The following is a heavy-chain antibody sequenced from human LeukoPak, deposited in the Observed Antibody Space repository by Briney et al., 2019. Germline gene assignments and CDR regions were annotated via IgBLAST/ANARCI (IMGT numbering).Heavy chain of an antibody. CDR2: ISYDGSNK. CDR3: AREPLTYNYYYGMDV. CDR1: GFTSSNYV. V-gene: IGHV3-30*04. J-gene: IGHJ6*02. Sequence: GRSLRLSCAASGFTSSNYVMHWVRQAPGKGLEWVAVISYDGSNKYYADSVKGRFTISRDNSKNTLYLQMNSLRAEDTAVHYCAREPLTYNYYYGMDVWGQGTTVTVSS.